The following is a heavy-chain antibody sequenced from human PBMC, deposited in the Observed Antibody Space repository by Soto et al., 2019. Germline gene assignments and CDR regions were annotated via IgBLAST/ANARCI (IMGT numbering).Heavy chain of an antibody. V-gene: IGHV1-18*01. CDR2: INSFSGDT. Sequence: QVQLVQSGAEVKKPGASVKVSCKASGYTFTHYGITWVRQAPGQGLEWMGWINSFSGDTNYPQKLQGRLTMTTDTSTNTVYMELRNLRSDDTAVYYCARDLHSGGKYWHFDIWGRGTLVTVSS. D-gene: IGHD2-15*01. J-gene: IGHJ2*01. CDR3: ARDLHSGGKYWHFDI. CDR1: GYTFTHYG.